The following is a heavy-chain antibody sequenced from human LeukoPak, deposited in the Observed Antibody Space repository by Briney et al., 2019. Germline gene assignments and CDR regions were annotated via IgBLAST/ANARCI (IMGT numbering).Heavy chain of an antibody. V-gene: IGHV4-30-4*08. Sequence: SQTLSLTCIVSGGFISSGHFYWSWIRQPPGKGLEWIGYIHYSGSTYYNPSLKSRVTISVDTSKNQVSLKLSSVTAADTAVYYCARALAVAHEGYYFDYWGQGTLVTVSS. J-gene: IGHJ4*02. CDR3: ARALAVAHEGYYFDY. CDR2: IHYSGST. CDR1: GGFISSGHFY.